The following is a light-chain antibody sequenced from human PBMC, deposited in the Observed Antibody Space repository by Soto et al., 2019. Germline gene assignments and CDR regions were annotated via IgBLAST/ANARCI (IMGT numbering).Light chain of an antibody. V-gene: IGLV2-14*01. J-gene: IGLJ1*01. CDR3: SSYTSSSIRYV. Sequence: QSVLTQPASVSGSPGQSITISCTGTSSDVGGYNYVSWYQQHPGKAPKLMIYDVSNRPSGVSSRFSGSKSGNTASLTISGLQAEDEADYYCSSYTSSSIRYVFGTGPKFTVL. CDR1: SSDVGGYNY. CDR2: DVS.